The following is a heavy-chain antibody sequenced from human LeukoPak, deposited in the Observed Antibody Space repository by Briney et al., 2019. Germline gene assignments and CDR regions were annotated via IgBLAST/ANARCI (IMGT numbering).Heavy chain of an antibody. CDR3: ARDFRPSYSSNWYQDLDY. CDR1: GFTFSNYA. D-gene: IGHD6-13*01. V-gene: IGHV3-30-3*01. J-gene: IGHJ4*02. Sequence: GGSLRLSCAAAGFTFSNYAMHWVRQAPGKGLEWVAVISYDGSNKYYADSVKGRFTISRDNSKNTLYLQMNSLRAEDTAVYYCARDFRPSYSSNWYQDLDYWGQGTLVTVSS. CDR2: ISYDGSNK.